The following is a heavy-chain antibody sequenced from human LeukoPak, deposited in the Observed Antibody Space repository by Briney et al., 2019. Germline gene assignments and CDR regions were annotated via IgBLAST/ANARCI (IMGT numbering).Heavy chain of an antibody. CDR1: GGSFSGYY. Sequence: SETLSLTCAVYGGSFSGYYWSWIRQPPGKGLEWIGEIKHSGSTNYNPSLKSRVTISVDTSKNQFSLKLSSVTAADTAVYYCARGSIAARHFDYWGQGTLVTVSS. CDR2: IKHSGST. V-gene: IGHV4-34*01. D-gene: IGHD6-6*01. CDR3: ARGSIAARHFDY. J-gene: IGHJ4*02.